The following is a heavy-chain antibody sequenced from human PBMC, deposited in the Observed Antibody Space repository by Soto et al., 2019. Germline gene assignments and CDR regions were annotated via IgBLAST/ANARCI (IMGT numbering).Heavy chain of an antibody. CDR3: TRGPRSTSTGTGAF. V-gene: IGHV3-74*01. J-gene: IGHJ4*02. CDR1: GLTFSIYW. Sequence: PRGCLGLYCAASGLTFSIYWIPCVRQAPGKGPEWVSRINDDGISTNFADSVKGRFTISRDNAKNTLYLQMNALRVEDTAVYYCTRGPRSTSTGTGAFWGQGTLVTVAS. CDR2: INDDGIST. D-gene: IGHD1-1*01.